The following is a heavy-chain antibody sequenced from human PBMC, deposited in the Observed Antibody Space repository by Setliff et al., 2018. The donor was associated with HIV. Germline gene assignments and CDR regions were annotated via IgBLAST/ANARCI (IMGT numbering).Heavy chain of an antibody. CDR1: GFTFSSYS. CDR3: ARAPSPYLEWYFDS. J-gene: IGHJ4*02. D-gene: IGHD3-3*01. V-gene: IGHV3-21*01. CDR2: LSTNVEYM. Sequence: PGGSLRLSCAASGFTFSSYSMNWVRQAPGKGLEWVSSLSTNVEYMSYAESVKGRFTISRDNARNSLYLQMDSLRVEDTALYYCARAPSPYLEWYFDSWGQGTLVTVSS.